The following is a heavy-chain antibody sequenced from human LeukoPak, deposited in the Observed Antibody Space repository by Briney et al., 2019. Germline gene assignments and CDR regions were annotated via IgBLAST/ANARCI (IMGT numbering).Heavy chain of an antibody. CDR1: GYTFTSYY. Sequence: GASVKVSCKASGYTFTSYYMHWVRQAPGQGLEWMGIINPSGGSTSYAQKFQGRVTMTRDTSTSTVYMELSSLRSEDTAVYYCAREGGLMVYAMPLDYYYGMDVWGQGTTVTVSS. V-gene: IGHV1-46*01. D-gene: IGHD2-8*01. J-gene: IGHJ6*02. CDR3: AREGGLMVYAMPLDYYYGMDV. CDR2: INPSGGST.